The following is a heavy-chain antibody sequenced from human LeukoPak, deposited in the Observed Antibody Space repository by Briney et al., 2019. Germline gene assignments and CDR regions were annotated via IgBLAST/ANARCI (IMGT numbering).Heavy chain of an antibody. CDR1: GFTFSSYA. CDR2: ISYDGSNK. J-gene: IGHJ6*04. CDR3: ARVGGSGSYYYGMDV. D-gene: IGHD3-10*01. Sequence: GGSLRLSCAASGFTFSSYAMHWVRQAPGKGLEWVAVISYDGSNKYYADSVKGRFTISRDNSKNTLYLQMNSLRAEDTAVYYCARVGGSGSYYYGMDVWGKGTTVTVSS. V-gene: IGHV3-30*04.